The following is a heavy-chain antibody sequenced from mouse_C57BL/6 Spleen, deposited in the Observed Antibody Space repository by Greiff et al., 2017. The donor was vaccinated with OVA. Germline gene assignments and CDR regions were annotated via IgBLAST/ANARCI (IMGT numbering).Heavy chain of an antibody. CDR2: INPGSGGT. CDR3: ARAGTYYVDY. CDR1: GYAFTNYL. Sequence: VQLQQSGAELVRPGTSVKVSCKASGYAFTNYLIEWVKQRPGQGLEWIGVINPGSGGTNYNEKFKGKATLTADKSSSTAYMQLSSLTSEDSAVYFCARAGTYYVDYWGQGTTRTVSS. J-gene: IGHJ2*01. V-gene: IGHV1-54*01.